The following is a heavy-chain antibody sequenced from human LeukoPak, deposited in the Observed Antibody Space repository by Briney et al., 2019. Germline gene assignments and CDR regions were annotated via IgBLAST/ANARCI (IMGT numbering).Heavy chain of an antibody. V-gene: IGHV4-59*12. D-gene: IGHD4-11*01. CDR1: GGSISSYY. CDR3: ARDGAVTRDYYYYYMDV. Sequence: SETLSLTCTVSGGSISSYYWSWIRQPPGKGLEWIGYIYYSGSTNYNPSLKSRVTISVDTSKNQFSLKLSSVTAADTAVYYCARDGAVTRDYYYYYMDVWGKGTTVTVSS. J-gene: IGHJ6*03. CDR2: IYYSGST.